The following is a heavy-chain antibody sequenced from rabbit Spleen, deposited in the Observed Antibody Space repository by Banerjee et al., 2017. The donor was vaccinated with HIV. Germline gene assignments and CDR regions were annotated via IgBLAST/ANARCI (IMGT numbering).Heavy chain of an antibody. Sequence: QEQLVESGGGLVQPEGSLTLTCISSGLDFSNSYWLCWVRQSPGKGLEWIACIDVGSTGRTYYSSRAKGRFTISRTSSTTVTLQMTSLTVADTASYFCARDAAGREDFNLWGPGTLVTVS. J-gene: IGHJ4*01. CDR2: IDVGSTGRT. V-gene: IGHV1S45*01. CDR1: GLDFSNSYW. CDR3: ARDAAGREDFNL. D-gene: IGHD4-2*01.